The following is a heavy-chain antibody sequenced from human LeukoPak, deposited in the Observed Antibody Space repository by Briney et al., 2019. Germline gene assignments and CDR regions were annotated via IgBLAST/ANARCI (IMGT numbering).Heavy chain of an antibody. CDR1: GXTVSSNY. Sequence: PGGSLRLSCAASGXTVSSNYVSWVRQAPGKGLEWVSVIYSGGSTYYADSVKGRFIISRDNSKNTLYLQMNSLRAEDTAVYYCARDNGNKYYFDYWGQGTLVTVSS. CDR3: ARDNGNKYYFDY. J-gene: IGHJ4*02. D-gene: IGHD2-8*01. V-gene: IGHV3-66*01. CDR2: IYSGGST.